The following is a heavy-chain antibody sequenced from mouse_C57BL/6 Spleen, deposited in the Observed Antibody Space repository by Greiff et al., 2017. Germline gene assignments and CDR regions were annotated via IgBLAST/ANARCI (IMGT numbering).Heavy chain of an antibody. Sequence: EVQRVESGPELVKPGASVKISCKASGYSFTGYYMHWVKQSHGNILDWIGYIYPYNGVSSYNQKFKGKATLTVDKSSSTAYMELRSLTSEDSAVHYCATTVVDPYWYFDVWGTGTTVTVSS. CDR3: ATTVVDPYWYFDV. D-gene: IGHD1-1*01. V-gene: IGHV1-31*01. CDR1: GYSFTGYY. CDR2: IYPYNGVS. J-gene: IGHJ1*03.